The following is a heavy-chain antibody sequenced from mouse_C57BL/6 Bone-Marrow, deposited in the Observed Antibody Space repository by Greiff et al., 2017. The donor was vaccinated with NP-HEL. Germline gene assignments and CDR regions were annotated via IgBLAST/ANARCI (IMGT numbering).Heavy chain of an antibody. CDR1: GYTFTSYW. CDR3: AITYSNYDYFDY. V-gene: IGHV1-59*01. Sequence: QVQLQQPGAELVRPGTSVKLSCKASGYTFTSYWMHWVKQRPGQGLEWIGVIDPSDSYTNYTQKFKGKATLTVDTSSSTAYMQLSSLTSEDSAVYYCAITYSNYDYFDYWGQGTTLTVSS. J-gene: IGHJ2*01. CDR2: IDPSDSYT. D-gene: IGHD2-5*01.